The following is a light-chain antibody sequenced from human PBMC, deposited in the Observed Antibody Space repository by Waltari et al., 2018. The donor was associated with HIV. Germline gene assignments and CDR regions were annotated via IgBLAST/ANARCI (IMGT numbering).Light chain of an antibody. CDR2: SNN. Sequence: QSVLTQPPSASGTPGQRVTISFSGSSSNTGSNPVNWHQQIPGTAPRLLFYSNNQRPSGVPDRVSGSKSGTSASLAISGLQSEDEADYYCAAWDDSLNGYVFGTCTKVTGL. CDR3: AAWDDSLNGYV. J-gene: IGLJ1*01. V-gene: IGLV1-44*01. CDR1: SSNTGSNP.